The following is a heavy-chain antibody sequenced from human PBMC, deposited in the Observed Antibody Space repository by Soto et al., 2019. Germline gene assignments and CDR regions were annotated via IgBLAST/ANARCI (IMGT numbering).Heavy chain of an antibody. CDR2: IYYSGST. V-gene: IGHV4-39*07. Sequence: PSETLSLTCTVSGGSISSGDYYWSWIRQPPGKGLEWIGSIYYSGSTYYNPSLKSRVTISVDTSKNQFSLKLSSVTAADTAVYYCASVGRKTYVDYWGQGTLVTVSS. CDR1: GGSISSGDYY. CDR3: ASVGRKTYVDY. J-gene: IGHJ4*02.